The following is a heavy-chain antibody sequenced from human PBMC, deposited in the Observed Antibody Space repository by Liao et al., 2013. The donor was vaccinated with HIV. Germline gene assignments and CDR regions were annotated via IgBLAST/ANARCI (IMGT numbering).Heavy chain of an antibody. CDR2: INHSGTT. V-gene: IGHV4-34*01. D-gene: IGHD1-1*01. J-gene: IGHJ3*02. CDR1: GESFSAYA. Sequence: QVQLQQWGAGLLKPSETLSLTCGVFGESFSAYAWSWVRQPPGKGLEWIGEINHSGTTTNNPSLKSRVTMSLDTSKNHFSLRLRSVTAADTATYYCARARDRIQLSPLDIWGPGTMVTVSS. CDR3: ARARDRIQLSPLDI.